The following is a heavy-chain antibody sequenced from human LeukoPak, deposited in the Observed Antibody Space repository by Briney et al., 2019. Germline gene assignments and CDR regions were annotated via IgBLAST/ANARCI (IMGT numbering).Heavy chain of an antibody. V-gene: IGHV3-15*07. CDR1: GFTFNNYW. J-gene: IGHJ5*02. CDR3: TKDMET. Sequence: PGGSLRLSCAASGFTFNNYWMNWVRQAPGKGLEWVGRIKNKSNGGTTDYAAPVRGRFTISRDDSENTLYLQMNSLETEDTAVYYCTKDMETWGQGTLVTVSS. D-gene: IGHD2-15*01. CDR2: IKNKSNGGTT.